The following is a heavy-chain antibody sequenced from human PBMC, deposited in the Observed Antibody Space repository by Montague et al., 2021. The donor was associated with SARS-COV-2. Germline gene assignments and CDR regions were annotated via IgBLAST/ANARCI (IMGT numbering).Heavy chain of an antibody. CDR1: GFTFSSHA. D-gene: IGHD1-26*01. Sequence: SLRLSCAASGFTFSSHAMHWVRQAPGKGLEWVSVISYDGRNTYYADSVKGRFTISRDNSKNTLYLQMNSLRAEDTAVYYCARPSSGSYYHAFDIWGQGTMVTVSS. J-gene: IGHJ3*02. CDR2: ISYDGRNT. V-gene: IGHV3-30-3*01. CDR3: ARPSSGSYYHAFDI.